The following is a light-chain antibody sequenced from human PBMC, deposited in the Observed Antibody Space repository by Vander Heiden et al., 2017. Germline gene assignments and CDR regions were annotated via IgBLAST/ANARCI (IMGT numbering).Light chain of an antibody. CDR2: ETT. CDR1: TGGVTTGHH. CDR3: LLSFSGGRGV. J-gene: IGLJ3*02. V-gene: IGLV7-46*01. Sequence: QAVVTQEPSLTVSPRGTVTLTCGVNTGGVTTGHHLSWFQQKPGQAPRTLISETTTKPAWTPARFSGSLLGGKAALTLSGAQPEDEADYYCLLSFSGGRGVFGGGTKLTVL.